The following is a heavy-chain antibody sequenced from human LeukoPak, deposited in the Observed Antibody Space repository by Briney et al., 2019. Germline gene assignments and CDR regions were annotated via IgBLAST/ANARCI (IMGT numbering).Heavy chain of an antibody. J-gene: IGHJ4*02. V-gene: IGHV1-18*01. Sequence: ASVKVSCKASGYTFTSYGISWVRQAPGQGLEWMGWISAYNGNTNYAQKLQGRVTMTTDTSTSTAYMELRSLRSDDTAVYYCARDARHLWFGELLWDYWGQGTLVTVSS. CDR2: ISAYNGNT. D-gene: IGHD3-10*01. CDR3: ARDARHLWFGELLWDY. CDR1: GYTFTSYG.